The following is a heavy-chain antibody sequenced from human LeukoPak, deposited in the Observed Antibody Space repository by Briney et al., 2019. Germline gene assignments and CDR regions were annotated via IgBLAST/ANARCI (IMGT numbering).Heavy chain of an antibody. V-gene: IGHV4-34*01. Sequence: SETLSLTCAVYGRSFSGYYWSWIRQPPGKGLEWIGEINHSGSTNYNPSLKSRVTISVDTSKNQFSLKLSSVTAADTAVYYCARGYYDSSGYYPEGGFYFDYWGQGTLVTVSS. CDR2: INHSGST. CDR3: ARGYYDSSGYYPEGGFYFDY. D-gene: IGHD3-22*01. J-gene: IGHJ4*02. CDR1: GRSFSGYY.